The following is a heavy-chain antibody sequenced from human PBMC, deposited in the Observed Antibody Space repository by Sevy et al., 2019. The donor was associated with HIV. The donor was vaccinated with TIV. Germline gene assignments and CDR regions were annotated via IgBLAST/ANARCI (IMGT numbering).Heavy chain of an antibody. J-gene: IGHJ6*03. V-gene: IGHV3-72*01. CDR2: IRNRPNRHTT. Sequence: GGSLRLSCAASGFTFSDHYVDWVRQAPWKGLEWVGRIRNRPNRHTTEYAASVEGRFTISRDDPKNSLNLQMNSLKTEDSAVYYCVRGPNCGVGGCQQISPYCLDVWGKGAMVTVSS. D-gene: IGHD2-21*01. CDR1: GFTFSDHY. CDR3: VRGPNCGVGGCQQISPYCLDV.